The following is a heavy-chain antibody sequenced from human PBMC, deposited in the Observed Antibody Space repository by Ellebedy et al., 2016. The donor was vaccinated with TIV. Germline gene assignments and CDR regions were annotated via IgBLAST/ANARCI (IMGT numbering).Heavy chain of an antibody. CDR3: SRETDGMDV. CDR1: GGSISSYY. CDR2: IYYSGST. Sequence: MPSETLSLTCTVSGGSISSYYWSWIRQPPGKGLEWIGYIYYSGSTNYNPSLKSRVTISVDTSKNQFSLKLSSVTAADTAVYYWSRETDGMDVWGQGTTVTVSS. V-gene: IGHV4-59*01. J-gene: IGHJ6*02.